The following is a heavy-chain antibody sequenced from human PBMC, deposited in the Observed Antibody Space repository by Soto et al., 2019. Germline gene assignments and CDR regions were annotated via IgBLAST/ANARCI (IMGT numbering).Heavy chain of an antibody. Sequence: WEALSLTGTVSDGSISSYYWSWIRQPPGKGLEWIGYIYNSGSTNYNPSLKSRVHISVDTSKNQFSLKLSSVTAADTAVYYCARSSSGWYPHYFDYWGQGTLVTVSS. V-gene: IGHV4-59*01. CDR3: ARSSSGWYPHYFDY. D-gene: IGHD6-19*01. CDR1: DGSISSYY. J-gene: IGHJ4*02. CDR2: IYNSGST.